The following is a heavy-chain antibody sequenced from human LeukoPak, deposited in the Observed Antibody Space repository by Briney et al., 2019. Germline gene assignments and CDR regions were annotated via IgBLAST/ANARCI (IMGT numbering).Heavy chain of an antibody. J-gene: IGHJ4*02. Sequence: PGGSLRLSCAASGFTFSSYALSWVRQAPGKGLEWVSAISGSDGSTYYADSVKGRFTISRDNSKNTLYLQMNILRADDTAVYFCAKGAYYDNSGYLYFDYWGQGTLVTVSS. CDR3: AKGAYYDNSGYLYFDY. CDR1: GFTFSSYA. D-gene: IGHD3-22*01. CDR2: ISGSDGST. V-gene: IGHV3-23*01.